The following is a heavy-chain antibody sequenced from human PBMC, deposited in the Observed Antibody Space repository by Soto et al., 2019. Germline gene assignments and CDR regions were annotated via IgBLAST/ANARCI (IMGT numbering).Heavy chain of an antibody. CDR1: GFTFTNYW. V-gene: IGHV3-7*01. J-gene: IGHJ4*02. D-gene: IGHD3-3*01. CDR2: IKQDGSEK. CDR3: ARDMGVFWSGDPEGGFDY. Sequence: EAQLVESGGGLVQPGGSLRLSCAASGFTFTNYWMSWVRQAPGKGLEWVANIKQDGSEKYYADSAKGRFIISRDNAKTSLYLQMNSLRAEDTAVYYCARDMGVFWSGDPEGGFDYWGQGTPVTVSS.